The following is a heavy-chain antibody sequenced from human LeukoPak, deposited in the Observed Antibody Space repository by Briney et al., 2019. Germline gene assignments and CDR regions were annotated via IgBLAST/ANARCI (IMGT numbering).Heavy chain of an antibody. CDR3: ARDQIQLWTRYYYYGMDV. CDR1: GYTFTGYY. V-gene: IGHV1-2*02. Sequence: ASVKVSCKASGYTFTGYYMHWVRQAPGQGLEWMGWINPNSGGTNYAQKFQGRVTMTRDTSISTAYMELSRLRSDDTAAYYCARDQIQLWTRYYYYGMDVWGQGTTVTVSS. J-gene: IGHJ6*02. D-gene: IGHD5-18*01. CDR2: INPNSGGT.